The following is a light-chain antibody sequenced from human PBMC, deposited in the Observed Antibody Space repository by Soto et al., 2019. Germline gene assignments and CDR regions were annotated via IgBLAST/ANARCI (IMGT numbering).Light chain of an antibody. Sequence: EIVLTQSPVTLSLSPGERATLSCRASQSVSTYLAWYQQKPGRAPRLLIYDASSRATGIPARFSGSGSGTDFTLTISSLEPEDFAAYYCQQRSNWPSTFGGGTKVDIK. J-gene: IGKJ4*01. CDR3: QQRSNWPST. CDR1: QSVSTY. CDR2: DAS. V-gene: IGKV3-11*01.